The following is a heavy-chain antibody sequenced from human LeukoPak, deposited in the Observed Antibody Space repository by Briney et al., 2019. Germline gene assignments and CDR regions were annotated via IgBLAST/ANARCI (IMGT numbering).Heavy chain of an antibody. J-gene: IGHJ4*02. D-gene: IGHD2-2*02. V-gene: IGHV1-8*01. Sequence: ASVKVSCKASGYTFTSYDINWVRQATGQGLEWMGWMNPNSGNTGYAQKFQGRVTMTRNTPISTAYMELSSLRSEDTAVYYCARDTGYCSSTSCYRDDYWGQGTLVTVSS. CDR1: GYTFTSYD. CDR2: MNPNSGNT. CDR3: ARDTGYCSSTSCYRDDY.